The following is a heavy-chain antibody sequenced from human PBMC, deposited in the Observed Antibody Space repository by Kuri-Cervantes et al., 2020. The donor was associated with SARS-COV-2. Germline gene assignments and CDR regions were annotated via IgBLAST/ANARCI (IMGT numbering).Heavy chain of an antibody. CDR1: GFTFSSYT. V-gene: IGHV3-30-3*01. Sequence: LSLTCAASGFTFSSYTMHWVRQAPGKGLEWVAVISYDGSNKYYADSVKGRFTISRDNSKNTLYLQMNSLRAEDTAVYYCARDLGVVVPAIDYGMDVWGQGTTVTVSS. CDR2: ISYDGSNK. CDR3: ARDLGVVVPAIDYGMDV. D-gene: IGHD2-2*01. J-gene: IGHJ6*02.